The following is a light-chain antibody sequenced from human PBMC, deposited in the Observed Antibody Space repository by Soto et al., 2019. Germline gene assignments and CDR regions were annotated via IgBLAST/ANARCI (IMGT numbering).Light chain of an antibody. J-gene: IGLJ3*02. CDR3: AAWDDSLIAFGV. V-gene: IGLV1-44*01. CDR1: NSNIGSNS. Sequence: QSVLTQPPSASGAPGQRVTISCSGSNSNIGSNSVNWYQQLPGTAPKRLIYSNNQRPSGVPDRFSGSKSGTSASLAISGLQSEDEADYDCAAWDDSLIAFGVFGGGTKLTVL. CDR2: SNN.